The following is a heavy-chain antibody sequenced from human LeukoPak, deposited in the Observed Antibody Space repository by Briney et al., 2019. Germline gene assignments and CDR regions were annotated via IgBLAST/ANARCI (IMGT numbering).Heavy chain of an antibody. CDR3: ASRISSGSYFFDY. D-gene: IGHD1-26*01. CDR1: GFTFSNYW. J-gene: IGHJ4*02. V-gene: IGHV3-74*01. CDR2: INTDGSST. Sequence: GGSLRLSCVASGFTFSNYWMFWVRQVPWKGLVWASLINTDGSSTTYADSVKGRFTISRDNAKNTLYLQMNSLRAEDTAVYYCASRISSGSYFFDYWGQGTLVTVSS.